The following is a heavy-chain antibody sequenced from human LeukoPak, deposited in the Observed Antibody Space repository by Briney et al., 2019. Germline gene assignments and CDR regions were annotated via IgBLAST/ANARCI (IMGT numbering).Heavy chain of an antibody. V-gene: IGHV3-74*01. CDR1: GFTFSSHG. J-gene: IGHJ4*02. CDR2: ISSDGSRT. D-gene: IGHD3-3*01. Sequence: GGSLRLSCAASGFTFSSHGMHWVRQAPGKGLVWVSGISSDGSRTNYADSVKGRFTISRDNAKNTLYLQMNSLRAEDTAVYYCARDQGDYCFDYWGQGTLVTVSS. CDR3: ARDQGDYCFDY.